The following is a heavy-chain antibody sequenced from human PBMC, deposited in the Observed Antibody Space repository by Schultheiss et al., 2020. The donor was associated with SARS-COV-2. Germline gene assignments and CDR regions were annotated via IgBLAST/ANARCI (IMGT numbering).Heavy chain of an antibody. CDR1: GESFSGYF. V-gene: IGHV4-34*01. D-gene: IGHD6-13*01. CDR2: MTHSGST. CDR3: ARTPGESSSHFHWYLDV. Sequence: SETLSLTCAVYGESFSGYFWSWIRQPPGKGLEWIGEMTHSGSTNYNPSLKTRVTISVDTSKKQFSLKVTSVTAADTAVYYCARTPGESSSHFHWYLDVWGRGTLVTVSS. J-gene: IGHJ2*01.